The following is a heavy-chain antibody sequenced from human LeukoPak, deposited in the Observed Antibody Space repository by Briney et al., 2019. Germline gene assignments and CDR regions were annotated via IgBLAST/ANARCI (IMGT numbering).Heavy chain of an antibody. J-gene: IGHJ6*02. V-gene: IGHV3-7*03. CDR2: IKQDGSEK. D-gene: IGHD3-22*01. Sequence: GGSLRLSCAASGFTFSSYWMSWVRQAPGKGLEWVANIKQDGSEKHYVDSVKGRFTISRDNAKNSLYLQMNSLRAEDTAVYYCARVGIVFYYDSSGYSPFITGPYYGMDVWGQGTTVTVSS. CDR1: GFTFSSYW. CDR3: ARVGIVFYYDSSGYSPFITGPYYGMDV.